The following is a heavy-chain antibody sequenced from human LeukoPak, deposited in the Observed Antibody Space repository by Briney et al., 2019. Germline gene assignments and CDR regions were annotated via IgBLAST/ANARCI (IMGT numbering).Heavy chain of an antibody. J-gene: IGHJ4*02. CDR2: IYYSGST. D-gene: IGHD6-19*01. CDR3: ARETTAGYSSGWYSDY. CDR1: GGSIRSSSYY. Sequence: SETLSLTCTVSGGSIRSSSYYWGRIRQPPGKGLEWIGSIYYSGSTYYNPSLKSRVIISVDTSKNQFSLKLSSVTAADTAVYYCARETTAGYSSGWYSDYWGQGTLVTVSS. V-gene: IGHV4-39*07.